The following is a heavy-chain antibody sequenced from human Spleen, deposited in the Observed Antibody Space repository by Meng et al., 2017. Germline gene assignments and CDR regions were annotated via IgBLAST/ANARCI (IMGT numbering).Heavy chain of an antibody. CDR1: GFTFSSYW. J-gene: IGHJ4*02. V-gene: IGHV3-74*01. CDR2: INSDGSST. D-gene: IGHD3-10*01. CDR3: AKDQLVRGEYFDY. Sequence: GESLKISCAASGFTFSSYWMHWVRQAPGKGLVWVSRINSDGSSTSYADSVKGRFTISRDNAKNTLYLQMNSLRAEDTAVYYCAKDQLVRGEYFDYWGQGTLVTVSS.